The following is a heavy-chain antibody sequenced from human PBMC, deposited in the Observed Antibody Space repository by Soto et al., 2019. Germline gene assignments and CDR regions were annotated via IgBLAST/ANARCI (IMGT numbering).Heavy chain of an antibody. CDR1: GGSFSGYY. J-gene: IGHJ6*02. V-gene: IGHV4-34*01. CDR2: INHSGST. D-gene: IGHD2-15*01. Sequence: SETLSLTCAVYGGSFSGYYWSWIRQPPGKGLEWIGEINHSGSTNYNPSLKSRVTISVGTSKNQFSLKLSSVTAADTAVYYCATRGSFYGMDVWGQGTTVTVSS. CDR3: ATRGSFYGMDV.